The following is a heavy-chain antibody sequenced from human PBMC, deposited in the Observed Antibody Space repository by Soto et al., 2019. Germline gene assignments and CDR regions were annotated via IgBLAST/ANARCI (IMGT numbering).Heavy chain of an antibody. CDR1: GHSISSGYY. V-gene: IGHV4-38-2*01. Sequence: SETLSLTCGVSGHSISSGYYWGFIRQPPGKGLEWIGSFYHSGSTYYNPSLKSRVTISVDTSKNQFSLKLSSVTAADTAVYYCARGEYYGSGNYFDYWGQGTLVTVSS. J-gene: IGHJ4*02. D-gene: IGHD3-10*01. CDR3: ARGEYYGSGNYFDY. CDR2: FYHSGST.